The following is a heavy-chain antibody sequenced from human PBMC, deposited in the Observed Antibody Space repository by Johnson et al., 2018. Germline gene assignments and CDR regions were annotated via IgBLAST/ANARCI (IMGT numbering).Heavy chain of an antibody. CDR3: AKDPHDSSWYRYFQH. Sequence: VELVESGGGLAQPGGSLRLSCTASGFTFDTYAMSWVRQAPGKGLEWVSASSGSVARPFYAASVKGRFTISRDSSRDTLYLQMNSLRAEDTAVYYCAKDPHDSSWYRYFQHWGQGTLVTVSS. J-gene: IGHJ1*01. D-gene: IGHD6-13*01. CDR1: GFTFDTYA. V-gene: IGHV3-23*04. CDR2: SSGSVARP.